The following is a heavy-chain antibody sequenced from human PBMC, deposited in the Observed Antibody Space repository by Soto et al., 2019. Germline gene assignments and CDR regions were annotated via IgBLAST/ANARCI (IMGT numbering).Heavy chain of an antibody. J-gene: IGHJ6*03. CDR3: ARGLILWFGELPRRGGYSYYRAV. D-gene: IGHD3-10*01. CDR1: GGSFSGYQ. V-gene: IGHV4-34*02. Sequence: QVQLQQWGAGLLKPSETLSLTCAVYGGSFSGYQWTWIRQTPEMGLEWIGEINDSGNINYNPSLRGRVTILVDTAKKQISLGLGSVTAADTAVYYCARGLILWFGELPRRGGYSYYRAVWGKGTTVTVPS. CDR2: INDSGNI.